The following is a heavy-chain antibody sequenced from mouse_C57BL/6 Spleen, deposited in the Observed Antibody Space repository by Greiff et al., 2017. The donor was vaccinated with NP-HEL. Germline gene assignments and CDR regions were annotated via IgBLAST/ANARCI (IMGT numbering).Heavy chain of an antibody. CDR1: GYTFTSYW. J-gene: IGHJ3*01. Sequence: QVQLQQPGAELVKPGASVKLSCKASGYTFTSYWMQWVKQRPGQGLEWIGEIDPSDSYTNYNQKFKGKAKLTVDTASSTAYMQLSSLTSEDSAVYYCARDDYDRGRWFAYWGQGTLVTVSA. D-gene: IGHD2-4*01. V-gene: IGHV1-50*01. CDR2: IDPSDSYT. CDR3: ARDDYDRGRWFAY.